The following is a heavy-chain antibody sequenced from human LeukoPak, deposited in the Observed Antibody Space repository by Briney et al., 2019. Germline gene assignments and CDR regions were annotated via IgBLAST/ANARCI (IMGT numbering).Heavy chain of an antibody. V-gene: IGHV3-23*01. Sequence: GGSLRLSCAASGFTFSNYAMSWVRQAPGEGLGWVSVISGSGGSTYYADSVKGRFTISRDNSKNTLYLQMNSLRAEDTAVYYCAKSVESAVTTNPYFDYWGQGTLVTVSS. CDR3: AKSVESAVTTNPYFDY. J-gene: IGHJ4*02. D-gene: IGHD4-17*01. CDR2: ISGSGGST. CDR1: GFTFSNYA.